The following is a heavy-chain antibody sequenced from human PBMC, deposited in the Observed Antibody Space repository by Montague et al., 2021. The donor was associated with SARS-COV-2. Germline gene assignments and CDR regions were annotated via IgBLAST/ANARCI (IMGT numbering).Heavy chain of an antibody. CDR3: ARHRRYDVVTYYPDF. Sequence: SDTLSLTRSVSGGSFDSDNFFWGWIRQPPGKRLEWIGVISNGGRTFDNPSLKSRVTISVHTSRNQLSLNVKSVTAADTAVYYCARHRRYDVVTYYPDFWGQGILVTVSS. J-gene: IGHJ4*02. D-gene: IGHD3-9*01. CDR1: GGSFDSDNFF. CDR2: ISNGGRT. V-gene: IGHV4-39*01.